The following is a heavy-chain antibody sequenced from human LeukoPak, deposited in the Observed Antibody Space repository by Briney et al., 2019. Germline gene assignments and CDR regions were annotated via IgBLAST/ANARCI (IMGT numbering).Heavy chain of an antibody. CDR3: AYWDKGYGGTNLDY. Sequence: SETLSLTCAVSGGSVIGVNWWSWVRQPPGKGLEWIGEVHHGGTINYTPSLKGRADISLDTSKNQISLKLSFVTAADTAVYYCAYWDKGYGGTNLDYWGRGTLVTVSS. J-gene: IGHJ4*02. V-gene: IGHV4-4*02. D-gene: IGHD4-23*01. CDR1: GGSVIGVNW. CDR2: VHHGGTI.